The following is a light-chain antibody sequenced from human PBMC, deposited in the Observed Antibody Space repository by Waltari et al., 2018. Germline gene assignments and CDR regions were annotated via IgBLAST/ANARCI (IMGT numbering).Light chain of an antibody. CDR3: QHCIHLPLT. V-gene: IGKV3-11*01. Sequence: SCRASHSVSRSLAWFQQKPGQAPRLLIYDACSRATGIPDRFSGSGSGTDFSLTISSLEPEDFAVYYCQHCIHLPLTFGQGTKVEIK. J-gene: IGKJ4*01. CDR1: HSVSRS. CDR2: DAC.